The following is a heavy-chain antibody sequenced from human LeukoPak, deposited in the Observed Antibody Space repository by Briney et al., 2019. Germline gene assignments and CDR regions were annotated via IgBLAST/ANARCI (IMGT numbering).Heavy chain of an antibody. Sequence: GGSLRLSCAASGFLFGMYKMHWIRQPPGKGLEWVSRIDSDVRSTCYADSVKGRFTISRDNSKNTLYLQMNSLTAEDTAFYFLVRDETIGWFTFDNWGQRTLVTVSS. D-gene: IGHD6-19*01. CDR2: IDSDVRST. V-gene: IGHV3-74*01. CDR1: GFLFGMYK. CDR3: VRDETIGWFTFDN. J-gene: IGHJ4*02.